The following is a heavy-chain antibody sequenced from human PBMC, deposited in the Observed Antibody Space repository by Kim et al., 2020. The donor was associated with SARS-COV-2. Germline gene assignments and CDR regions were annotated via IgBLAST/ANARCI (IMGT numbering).Heavy chain of an antibody. Sequence: GGSLRLSCAASGFTFSSFAMTWVRQAPGKGLEWVSGISGSGGSIYHGDSVKGRFTTSRDNSENMLYLQMNSLRAEDTAVYYCAKVREAGRGHFDFWGQGTLVTVSS. J-gene: IGHJ4*02. CDR1: GFTFSSFA. CDR2: ISGSGGSI. D-gene: IGHD6-19*01. V-gene: IGHV3-23*01. CDR3: AKVREAGRGHFDF.